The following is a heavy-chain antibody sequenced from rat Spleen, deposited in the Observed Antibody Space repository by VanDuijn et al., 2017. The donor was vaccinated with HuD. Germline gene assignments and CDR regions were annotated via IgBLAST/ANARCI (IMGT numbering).Heavy chain of an antibody. V-gene: IGHV3-3*01. Sequence: EEQLQESGPGLVKPSQSLSLTCSVTFYSITSSYRWSWIRKFPGNKREWMGYINSEGTANYNPSLKRRISITRDTSKNQFFLQVNSVTTEDTATYYCGRDNNYKAYWGQGVLVTVSS. J-gene: IGHJ2*01. CDR3: GRDNNYKAY. CDR2: INSEGTA. CDR1: FYSITSSYR. D-gene: IGHD1-10*01.